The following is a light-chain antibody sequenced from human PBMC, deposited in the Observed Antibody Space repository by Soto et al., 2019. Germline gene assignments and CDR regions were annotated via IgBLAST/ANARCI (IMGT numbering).Light chain of an antibody. CDR3: LVSNTGARPV. V-gene: IGLV7-46*01. CDR1: TGAVTSGNY. J-gene: IGLJ3*02. CDR2: DTS. Sequence: QAVVTREPSLTVSPGGTVTLTCGSSTGAVTSGNYPYWFQQKPGQAPRTLIYDTSNKFSWTPARFSGSLLGDKAALTLSGALPEDEADYYCLVSNTGARPVFGGGTKLTVL.